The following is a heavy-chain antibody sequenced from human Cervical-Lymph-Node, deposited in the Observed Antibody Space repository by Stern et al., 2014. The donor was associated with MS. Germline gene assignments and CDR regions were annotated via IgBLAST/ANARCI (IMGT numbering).Heavy chain of an antibody. D-gene: IGHD6-13*01. CDR2: ISSSSSYI. CDR3: ARDSTPVYSSSWYGMDV. CDR1: GFTFSSYS. J-gene: IGHJ6*02. Sequence: EVQLVESGGGLVKPGGSLRLSCAASGFTFSSYSMNWVRQATGKGLEWVSSISSSSSYIYYADSVKGRFAISRGNAKNSLYLQMNSLRAEDTAVYYCARDSTPVYSSSWYGMDVWGQGTTVTVSS. V-gene: IGHV3-21*01.